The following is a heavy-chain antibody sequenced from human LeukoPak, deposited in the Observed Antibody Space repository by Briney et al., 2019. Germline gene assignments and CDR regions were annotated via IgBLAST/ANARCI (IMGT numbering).Heavy chain of an antibody. Sequence: SETLSIICTVSGGSISSYYWSWIRQPPGKGLEWIGYIDYSGSTNYNPSLKSRVTISVDTSKNQFSLKLSAVTAADTAVYYCARDPDYWGQGTLVTVSS. CDR3: ARDPDY. CDR1: GGSISSYY. J-gene: IGHJ4*02. V-gene: IGHV4-59*01. CDR2: IDYSGST.